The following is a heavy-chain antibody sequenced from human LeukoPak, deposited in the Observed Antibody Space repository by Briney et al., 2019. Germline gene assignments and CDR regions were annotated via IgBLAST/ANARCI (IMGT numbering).Heavy chain of an antibody. Sequence: GGSLRLSCAASGFTFSTYAMSWVRPAPGRGLEWVSAISGSSDTTYYADSVKGRFTISRDNSKNTLYLQMNSLRAEDTAVYYCANREGGYTYDPFDYWGQGTLVTVSS. CDR1: GFTFSTYA. CDR3: ANREGGYTYDPFDY. V-gene: IGHV3-23*01. D-gene: IGHD5-18*01. J-gene: IGHJ4*02. CDR2: ISGSSDTT.